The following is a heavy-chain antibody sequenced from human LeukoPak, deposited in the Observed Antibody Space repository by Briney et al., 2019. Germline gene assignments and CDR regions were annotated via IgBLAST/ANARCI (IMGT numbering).Heavy chain of an antibody. J-gene: IGHJ5*02. CDR1: GFTFSSYS. CDR3: ARETVAASYYGSRFDP. D-gene: IGHD3-10*01. V-gene: IGHV3-21*01. CDR2: IGSSSSYI. Sequence: PGGSLRLSCAASGFTFSSYSMNWVRQAPGKGLEWVSSIGSSSSYIYYADSVKGRFTISRDNAKNSLYLQMNSLRAEDTAVYYCARETVAASYYGSRFDPWGQGTLVTVSS.